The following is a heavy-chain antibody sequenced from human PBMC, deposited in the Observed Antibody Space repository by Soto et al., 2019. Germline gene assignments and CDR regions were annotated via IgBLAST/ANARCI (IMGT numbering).Heavy chain of an antibody. V-gene: IGHV4-30-2*01. CDR1: GGSISSGGYS. J-gene: IGHJ4*02. Sequence: QLQLQESGSGLVKPSQTLSLTCAVSGGSISSGGYSWSWIRQPPGKGLEWIGYIYHSGSTYYNPSLKSRVTIAVDRSKNQLSLKLSSVTAADTAAYYCARGVTTVTTIDYWGQGTLVTVSS. CDR2: IYHSGST. D-gene: IGHD4-17*01. CDR3: ARGVTTVTTIDY.